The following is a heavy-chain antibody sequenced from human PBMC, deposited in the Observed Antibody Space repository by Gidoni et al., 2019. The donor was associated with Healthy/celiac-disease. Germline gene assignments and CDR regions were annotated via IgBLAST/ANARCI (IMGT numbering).Heavy chain of an antibody. CDR1: GFLFDDYA. J-gene: IGHJ6*02. CDR2: ISWNSGSI. Sequence: EVQLVESGGGLVQPGRSLRLSCAASGFLFDDYAMHWVRQAPGKGLEWVSGISWNSGSIGYADSVKGRFTISRDNAKNSLYLQMNSLRAEDTALYYCAKDIGVWGSYRQNYYYGMDVWGQGTTVTVSS. V-gene: IGHV3-9*01. D-gene: IGHD3-16*02. CDR3: AKDIGVWGSYRQNYYYGMDV.